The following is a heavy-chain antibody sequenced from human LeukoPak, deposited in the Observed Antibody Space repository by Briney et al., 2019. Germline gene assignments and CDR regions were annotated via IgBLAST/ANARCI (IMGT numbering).Heavy chain of an antibody. Sequence: PGGSLRLSCAASGFIFSSYWMSWVRQAPGKGLEWVANIKHDGSEKYYVDSVKGRFTIARDNAKNSLYLQMNSLRVEDTAVYYCAKDPQYQLLTGFDYWGQGTLVTVSS. CDR3: AKDPQYQLLTGFDY. CDR1: GFIFSSYW. V-gene: IGHV3-7*01. D-gene: IGHD2-2*01. J-gene: IGHJ4*02. CDR2: IKHDGSEK.